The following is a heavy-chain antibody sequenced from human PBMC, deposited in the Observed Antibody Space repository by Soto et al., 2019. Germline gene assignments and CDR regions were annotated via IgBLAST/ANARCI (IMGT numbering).Heavy chain of an antibody. CDR1: GFSLSTSGVG. CDR3: AHSGSRLIAAAGTVFDY. V-gene: IGHV2-5*02. J-gene: IGHJ4*02. D-gene: IGHD6-13*01. CDR2: IYWDDDK. Sequence: ASGPTLVNPTQTLTLTCTFSGFSLSTSGVGVGWIRQPPGKALEWLALIYWDDDKRYSPSLKSRLTITKDTSKNQVVLTMTNMDPVDTATYYCAHSGSRLIAAAGTVFDYWGQGTLVTVSS.